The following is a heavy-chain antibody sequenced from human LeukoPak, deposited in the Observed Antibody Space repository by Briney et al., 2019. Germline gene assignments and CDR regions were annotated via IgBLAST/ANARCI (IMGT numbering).Heavy chain of an antibody. CDR3: ARAARPTSDTSGSYWYYFDC. CDR2: ISFDGNNK. CDR1: GFPFRTYS. V-gene: IGHV3-30-3*01. D-gene: IGHD3-22*01. Sequence: GGSLRLSCVASGFPFRTYSMYWLRQAPGKGLDWVALISFDGNNKYYADSVKGRFTISRDNSRNTLYLQVNTLRAEDTAVYYCARAARPTSDTSGSYWYYFDCWGQGILVTVSS. J-gene: IGHJ4*02.